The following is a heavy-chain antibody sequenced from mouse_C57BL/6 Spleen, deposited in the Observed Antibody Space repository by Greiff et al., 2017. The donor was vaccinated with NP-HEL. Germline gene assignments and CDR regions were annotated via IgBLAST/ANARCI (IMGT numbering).Heavy chain of an antibody. J-gene: IGHJ2*01. V-gene: IGHV1-80*01. CDR1: GYAFSSYW. CDR3: ASGNDGLLPFDY. D-gene: IGHD2-3*01. CDR2: IYPGDGDT. Sequence: QVQLQQSGAELVKPGASVKISCKASGYAFSSYWMNWVKQRPGKGLEWIGQIYPGDGDTNYNGKFKGKATLTADKSSSTAYMQLSSLTSEDSAVYYCASGNDGLLPFDYWGQGTTLTVSS.